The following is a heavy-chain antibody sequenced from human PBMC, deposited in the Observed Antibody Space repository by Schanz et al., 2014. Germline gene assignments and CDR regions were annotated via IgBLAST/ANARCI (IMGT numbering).Heavy chain of an antibody. D-gene: IGHD6-13*01. Sequence: EVQLAESGGGLVQPGGSLRLSCAASGFTFSGFWMTWVRQAPGKGLEWVSAISGSGGSTYYADSVKGRFTISRDNSKNTLYLQMNSPRAEDTAVYCCVSQTGSPNYWGQGTLVTVSS. V-gene: IGHV3-23*04. CDR2: ISGSGGST. CDR3: VSQTGSPNY. J-gene: IGHJ4*02. CDR1: GFTFSGFW.